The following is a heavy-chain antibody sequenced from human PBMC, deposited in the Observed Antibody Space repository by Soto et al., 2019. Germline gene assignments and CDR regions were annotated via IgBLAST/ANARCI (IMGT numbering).Heavy chain of an antibody. CDR1: GFTFNNFA. CDR3: ATCPGEKCARNTIFGVVGEGFDY. Sequence: EVQLLESGGGLVQPGGSLRLSCAASGFTFNNFAMSWVRQAPGKGLEWASSISDGGGSTYYGDSVKGRFTISRDNSQNTLYLQMNSLRAEDTAVYYCATCPGEKCARNTIFGVVGEGFDYWGQGTLVTVSS. V-gene: IGHV3-23*01. CDR2: ISDGGGST. D-gene: IGHD3-3*01. J-gene: IGHJ4*02.